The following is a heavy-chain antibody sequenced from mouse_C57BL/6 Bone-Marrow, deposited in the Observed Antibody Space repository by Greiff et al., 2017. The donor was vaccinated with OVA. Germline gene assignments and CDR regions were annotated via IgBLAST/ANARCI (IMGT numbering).Heavy chain of an antibody. CDR2: IWRGGST. D-gene: IGHD2-4*01. CDR3: AKSDYLLFYAMDY. J-gene: IGHJ4*01. V-gene: IGHV2-5*01. CDR1: GFSFTSYG. Sequence: QVQLQQSGPGLVQPSQCLSITCTVSGFSFTSYGVHWVRQSPGKGLEWLGVIWRGGSTAYYAAFMSRLSITKDNSKSQVFFKMNSLQADDTAIYYCAKSDYLLFYAMDYWGQGTAVTVSS.